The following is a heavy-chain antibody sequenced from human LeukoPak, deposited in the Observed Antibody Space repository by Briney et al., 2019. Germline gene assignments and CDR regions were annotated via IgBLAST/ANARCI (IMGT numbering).Heavy chain of an antibody. CDR2: IDHSGST. D-gene: IGHD3/OR15-3a*01. Sequence: SSETLSLTCTVSGYSINSGYYWGWIRQPPGKGLEWIGSIDHSGSTYYNPSLKSRVTISVDTSKSQFSLKLSSVTAADTAVYYCARQTGSGLFILPGGQGTLVTVSS. CDR3: ARQTGSGLFILP. CDR1: GYSINSGYY. V-gene: IGHV4-38-2*02. J-gene: IGHJ4*02.